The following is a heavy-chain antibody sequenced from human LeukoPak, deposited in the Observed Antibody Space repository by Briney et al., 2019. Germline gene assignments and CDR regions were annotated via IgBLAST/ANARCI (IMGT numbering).Heavy chain of an antibody. CDR3: ARISSSNWYNERGAFDV. CDR1: GGSISSYY. V-gene: IGHV4-59*01. Sequence: SETLSFTCTVLGGSISSYYWSWIRQPPGKGLEWFGYIYYSGSTHYNPSLKSRVTISVDTSKNQFSLKLRSVTAADTAVYYYARISSSNWYNERGAFDVWGQGTMVTVSS. J-gene: IGHJ3*01. CDR2: IYYSGST. D-gene: IGHD6-13*01.